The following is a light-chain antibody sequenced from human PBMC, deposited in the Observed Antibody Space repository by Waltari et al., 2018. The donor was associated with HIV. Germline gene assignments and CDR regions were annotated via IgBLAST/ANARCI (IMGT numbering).Light chain of an antibody. V-gene: IGLV3-1*01. Sequence: SYDLTQPPSVSVAPGQTATITCSGNKLGDRFAQWFHQKPGLSPILLIFEDTKWPSGIPERFSASTSANTSTLAISGAQPVDEGDYYCQAWDTNTVVFGGGTKLTVL. J-gene: IGLJ2*01. CDR3: QAWDTNTVV. CDR2: EDT. CDR1: KLGDRF.